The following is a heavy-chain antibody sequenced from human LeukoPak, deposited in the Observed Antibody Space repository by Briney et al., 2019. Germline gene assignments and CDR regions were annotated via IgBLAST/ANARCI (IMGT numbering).Heavy chain of an antibody. CDR3: AKDVFGGIDH. CDR1: GFTFSSYS. D-gene: IGHD3-10*01. J-gene: IGHJ5*02. V-gene: IGHV3-30*18. Sequence: GGSLRLSCAASGFTFSSYSMNWVRQAPGKGLEWVAVTSHDENNKYYADSVKGRFTISRDNSKNTLYLQMNSLRAEDTAVYYCAKDVFGGIDHWGQGTLVTVSS. CDR2: TSHDENNK.